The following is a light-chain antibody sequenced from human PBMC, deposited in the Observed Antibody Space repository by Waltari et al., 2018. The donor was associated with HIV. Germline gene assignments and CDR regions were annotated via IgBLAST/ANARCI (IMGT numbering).Light chain of an antibody. CDR1: ELGDKY. CDR2: QDN. Sequence: PGQTASITCSGYELGDKYTCWYKQRPGQSPLLVIYQDNKRPSGIPERFSASSAGHTATLTISGTLPIDEADYYCQAWGRRTSGVFGRGTKLTVL. CDR3: QAWGRRTSGV. J-gene: IGLJ2*01. V-gene: IGLV3-1*01.